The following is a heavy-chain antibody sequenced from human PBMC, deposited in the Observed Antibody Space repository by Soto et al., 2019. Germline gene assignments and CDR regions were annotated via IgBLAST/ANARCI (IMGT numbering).Heavy chain of an antibody. J-gene: IGHJ6*02. V-gene: IGHV4-31*03. CDR3: ARLPKSSGWYAPITDYGMDV. CDR2: IYYSGST. D-gene: IGHD6-19*01. CDR1: GGSISSGGYY. Sequence: SETLSLTCTVSGGSISSGGYYWSWIRQHPGKGLEWTGYIYYSGSTYYNSSLKSRVTISVNTSKNQFSLKLSSVTAADTAVYYCARLPKSSGWYAPITDYGMDVWGQGTTVTVSS.